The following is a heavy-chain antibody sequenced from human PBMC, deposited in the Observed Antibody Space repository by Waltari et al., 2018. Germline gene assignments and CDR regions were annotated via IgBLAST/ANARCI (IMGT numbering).Heavy chain of an antibody. CDR1: GGTFSSYA. J-gene: IGHJ4*02. Sequence: QVQLVQSGAEVKKPGSSVKVSCKASGGTFSSYAISWVRQAPGQGLEWMGRVIRIFGKANDRQKFEGRVKITANKSTSTAYMELSSLRSEDTAVYYCAREPLYGDYVVPSGYWGQGTLVTVSS. CDR3: AREPLYGDYVVPSGY. D-gene: IGHD4-17*01. V-gene: IGHV1-69*04. CDR2: VIRIFGKA.